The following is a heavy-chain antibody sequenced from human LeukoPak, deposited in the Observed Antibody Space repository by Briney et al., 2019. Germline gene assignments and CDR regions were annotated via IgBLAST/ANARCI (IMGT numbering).Heavy chain of an antibody. CDR3: ARDLSLLGYCSGGSCYSSGFLDY. Sequence: GGSLRLSCAASGFTFSSYGMHWVRQAPGKGLEWVAVIWYDGSNKYYADSVKGRFTISRGNSKNTLYLQMNSLRAEDTAVYYCARDLSLLGYCSGGSCYSSGFLDYWGQGTLVTVSS. V-gene: IGHV3-33*01. CDR2: IWYDGSNK. J-gene: IGHJ4*02. CDR1: GFTFSSYG. D-gene: IGHD2-15*01.